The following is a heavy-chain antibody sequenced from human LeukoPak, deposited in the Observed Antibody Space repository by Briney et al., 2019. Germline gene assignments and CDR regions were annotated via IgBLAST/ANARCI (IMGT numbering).Heavy chain of an antibody. V-gene: IGHV3-13*01. Sequence: GGSLRLSCAASGFTFSSYDMHWVRQATGKGLEWVSAIGTAGDTYYPGSVKGRFTISRENAKNSLYLQMNSLRAGDTAVYYCARGREYYYDSSGFMPFDYWGQGTLVTVSS. CDR1: GFTFSSYD. D-gene: IGHD3-22*01. CDR2: IGTAGDT. CDR3: ARGREYYYDSSGFMPFDY. J-gene: IGHJ4*02.